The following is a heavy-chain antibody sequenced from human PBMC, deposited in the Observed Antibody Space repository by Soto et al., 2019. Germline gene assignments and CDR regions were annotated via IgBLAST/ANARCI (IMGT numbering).Heavy chain of an antibody. Sequence: QVQLVESGGGVVQPGRSLRLSCAASGFTFSGYGMHWVRQAPGKGLEWVAVIRYDGSNTYYADSVKGRFTISRDNHKNTLYLQMNSLRAEDTAVYYCARDGVGATKYFGCFDYWGQGTLVTVSS. V-gene: IGHV3-33*01. CDR2: IRYDGSNT. D-gene: IGHD1-26*01. J-gene: IGHJ4*02. CDR1: GFTFSGYG. CDR3: ARDGVGATKYFGCFDY.